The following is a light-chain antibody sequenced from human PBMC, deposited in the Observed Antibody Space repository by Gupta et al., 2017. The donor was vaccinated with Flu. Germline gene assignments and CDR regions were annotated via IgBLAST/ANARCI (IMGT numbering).Light chain of an antibody. V-gene: IGKV1-5*03. CDR1: QSISRW. CDR2: MAS. CDR3: QQHNSYPWT. Sequence: DIQMTQSPSTLSASVGDRVTITCRASQSISRWLAWHQQKPGKAPKFLIYMASSLEPGVPSRFSGSGSGTEFTLTISSLQPDDFASYYCQQHNSYPWTFGQGTKVEI. J-gene: IGKJ1*01.